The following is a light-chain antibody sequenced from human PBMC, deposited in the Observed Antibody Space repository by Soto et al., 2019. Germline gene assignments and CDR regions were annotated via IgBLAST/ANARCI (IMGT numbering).Light chain of an antibody. J-gene: IGKJ5*01. CDR1: QDIAAY. V-gene: IGKV1D-12*01. Sequence: IQVTHSPSSVSASVGDRVTITCXASQDIAAYLAWYQHKPGRAPELLIHAASSLQSGVPSRFSGSGSGTDFTLTINSLQPEDFATYYCQQAYSCPITFGQGTRLEIK. CDR3: QQAYSCPIT. CDR2: AAS.